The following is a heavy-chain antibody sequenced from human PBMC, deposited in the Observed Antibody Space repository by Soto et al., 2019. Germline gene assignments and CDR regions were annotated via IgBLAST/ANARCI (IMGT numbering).Heavy chain of an antibody. V-gene: IGHV1-18*01. CDR2: ISGYDGDT. CDR3: ARDVYSTGTTGGIDY. CDR1: GYSFTSYG. Sequence: QVQLVQSGAEVKKPGASVKVSCKASGYSFTSYGISWVRQAPGQGLEWMGWISGYDGDTNYEQNLQGRVTMTTDTSTSTAYIELRSLRSDDTARYYCARDVYSTGTTGGIDYWGQGTLVTVSS. J-gene: IGHJ4*02. D-gene: IGHD1-1*01.